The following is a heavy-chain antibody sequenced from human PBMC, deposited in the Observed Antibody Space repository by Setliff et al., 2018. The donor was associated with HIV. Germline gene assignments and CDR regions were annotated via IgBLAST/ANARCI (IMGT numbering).Heavy chain of an antibody. D-gene: IGHD1-20*01. CDR1: GDSISSHY. CDR2: VYYGGST. Sequence: SETLSLTCTVSGDSISSHYWTWIRQPPGKGLEWIGYVYYGGSTNYNPSLKSRVSISVDTSKNHFSLKLYSVTAADTAVYYCATGITMAPDYWGQGSLVTVSS. J-gene: IGHJ4*02. V-gene: IGHV4-59*11. CDR3: ATGITMAPDY.